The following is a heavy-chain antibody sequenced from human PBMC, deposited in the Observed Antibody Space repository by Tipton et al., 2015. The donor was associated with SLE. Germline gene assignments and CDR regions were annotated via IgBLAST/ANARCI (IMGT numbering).Heavy chain of an antibody. CDR3: ARELGIVGGTGYYYGMDV. J-gene: IGHJ6*02. Sequence: SLRLSCAASGFTFSSYEMNWVRQAPGKGLEWVSYIRSSGSSIYYADSVKGRFTISRDNAKNPLYLQMNSLRAEDTAVYYCARELGIVGGTGYYYGMDVWGQGTTVTVSS. D-gene: IGHD1-26*01. CDR1: GFTFSSYE. V-gene: IGHV3-48*03. CDR2: IRSSGSSI.